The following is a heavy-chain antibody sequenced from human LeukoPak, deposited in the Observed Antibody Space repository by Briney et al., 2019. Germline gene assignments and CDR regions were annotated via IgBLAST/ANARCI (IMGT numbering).Heavy chain of an antibody. CDR1: GFTFSNYA. Sequence: GGSLRLSCAASGFTFSNYAMSWVRQAPGKGLEWVSAITGGGSGIYYADSMKSRFTISRDNSKNTLYLQVNSLRAEDTAVYYCAKWGDYDVLTGYYVSDYWGQGTLVTVSS. CDR2: ITGGGSGI. CDR3: AKWGDYDVLTGYYVSDY. D-gene: IGHD3-9*01. V-gene: IGHV3-23*01. J-gene: IGHJ4*02.